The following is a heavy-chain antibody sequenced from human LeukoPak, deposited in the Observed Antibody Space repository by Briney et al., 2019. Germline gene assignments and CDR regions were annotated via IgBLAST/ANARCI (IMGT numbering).Heavy chain of an antibody. D-gene: IGHD6-13*01. V-gene: IGHV1-69*05. CDR1: GGTFCSYA. Sequence: EASVKVSCKASGGTFCSYAISWVRQAPGQGLEWMGGIIPIFGTANYAQKFQGRVTITTDESTSTAYMELSSLRSEDTAVYYCASQGSSWLRVWAFDIWGQGTMVTVSS. CDR3: ASQGSSWLRVWAFDI. J-gene: IGHJ3*02. CDR2: IIPIFGTA.